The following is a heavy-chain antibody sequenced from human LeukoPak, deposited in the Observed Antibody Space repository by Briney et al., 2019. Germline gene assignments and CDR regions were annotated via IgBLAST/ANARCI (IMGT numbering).Heavy chain of an antibody. V-gene: IGHV3-21*01. CDR3: ARDHGPRHYDPFDY. D-gene: IGHD3-22*01. CDR2: ISSSSSYI. J-gene: IGHJ4*02. CDR1: GFTFGSYS. Sequence: GGSLRLSGPASGFTFGSYSMNWVRQPQGKGLEGASSISSSSSYIYYADSVKGRFTISRDNAKNSLYLQMNSLRAEDTAVYYCARDHGPRHYDPFDYWGQGTLVTVSS.